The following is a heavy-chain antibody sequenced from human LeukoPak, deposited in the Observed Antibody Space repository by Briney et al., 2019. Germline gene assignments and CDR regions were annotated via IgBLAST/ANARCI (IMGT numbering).Heavy chain of an antibody. CDR3: ARARGETYLYGDYVLELLAPSVH. J-gene: IGHJ4*02. Sequence: PSETLSLTCTVSGGSISSSSYYWGWIRQPPGKGLEWIGSIYYSGSTYYNPSLKSRVTISVDTSKNQFSLKLSSVTAADTAVYYCARARGETYLYGDYVLELLAPSVHWGQGTLVTVSS. CDR1: GGSISSSSYY. CDR2: IYYSGST. V-gene: IGHV4-39*07. D-gene: IGHD4-17*01.